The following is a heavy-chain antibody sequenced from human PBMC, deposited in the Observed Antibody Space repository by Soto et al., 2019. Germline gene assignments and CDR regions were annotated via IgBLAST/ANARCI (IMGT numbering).Heavy chain of an antibody. V-gene: IGHV3-74*01. D-gene: IGHD3-9*01. J-gene: IGHJ4*02. CDR3: ARGHYDILTGYYTPRFGY. CDR1: GFTFSSYW. CDR2: INSDGSST. Sequence: GGSLRLSCAASGFTFSSYWMHWVRQAPGKGLVWVSRINSDGSSTSYADSVKGRFTISRDNAKNTLYLQMNSLRAEDTAVYYCARGHYDILTGYYTPRFGYWGQGTLVTVSS.